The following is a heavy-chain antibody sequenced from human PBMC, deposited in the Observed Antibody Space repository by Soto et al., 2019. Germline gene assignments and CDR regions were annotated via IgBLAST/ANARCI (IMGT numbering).Heavy chain of an antibody. CDR1: GGSFSGYY. D-gene: IGHD3-3*01. CDR2: INHSGST. V-gene: IGHV4-34*01. Sequence: PSETLSLTCAVYGGSFSGYYWSWIRQPPGKGLEWIGEINHSGSTNYNPSLKSRVTISVDTSKNQFSLKLSSVTAADTAVYYCARVSITTNRSEYFQHWGQGTLVTVSS. J-gene: IGHJ1*01. CDR3: ARVSITTNRSEYFQH.